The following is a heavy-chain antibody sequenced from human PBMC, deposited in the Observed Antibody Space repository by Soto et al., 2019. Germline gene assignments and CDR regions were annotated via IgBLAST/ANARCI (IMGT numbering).Heavy chain of an antibody. CDR2: IYYSGST. V-gene: IGHV4-61*01. CDR1: GGSVSSGSYY. CDR3: ARASLYYGMDV. J-gene: IGHJ6*02. Sequence: QVQLQESGPGLVKPSETLSLTCTVSGGSVSSGSYYWSWIRQPPGKGLEWIGYIYYSGSTNYNPSLESRVTISVDTSKNQFSLKLSSVTAADTAVYYCARASLYYGMDVWGQGTTVTVSS.